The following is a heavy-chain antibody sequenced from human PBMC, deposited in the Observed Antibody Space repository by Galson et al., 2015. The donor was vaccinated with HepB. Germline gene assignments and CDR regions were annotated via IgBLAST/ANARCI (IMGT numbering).Heavy chain of an antibody. CDR2: IYWDDDK. CDR1: GFSLSTSGVA. J-gene: IGHJ4*02. CDR3: AHRRWVAAAFDY. D-gene: IGHD6-13*01. Sequence: PALVKPTQTLTLTCTFSGFSLSTSGVAVGWIRQPPGKALEWLALIYWDDDKRYSPSLQSRLTITKDTSKNQVVLTMSNMGPVDTATYYCAHRRWVAAAFDYWGQGTLVTVSS. V-gene: IGHV2-5*02.